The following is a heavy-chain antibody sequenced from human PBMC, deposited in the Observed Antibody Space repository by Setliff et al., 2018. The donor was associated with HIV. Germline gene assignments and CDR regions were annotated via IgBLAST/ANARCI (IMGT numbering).Heavy chain of an antibody. CDR1: GGSISSGNYY. D-gene: IGHD2-2*01. Sequence: SSETLSLTCTVSGGSISSGNYYWSWIRQPAGKGLEWIGRIYSSGGTNYNPSLKSRVTISKNTSKNQFSLKLSSVIAADTAVYYCARDRDIVVVPASPQGYYYYMDVWGKGTTVTVSS. J-gene: IGHJ6*03. CDR3: ARDRDIVVVPASPQGYYYYMDV. V-gene: IGHV4-61*02. CDR2: IYSSGGT.